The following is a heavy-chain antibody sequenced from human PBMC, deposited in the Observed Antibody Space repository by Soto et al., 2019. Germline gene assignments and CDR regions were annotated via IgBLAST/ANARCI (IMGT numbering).Heavy chain of an antibody. Sequence: QVQLVQSGAEVKKPGSSVKVSCKASGGTFSSYAISWVRQAPGQGLEWMGGIIPIFGTANYAQKFQGRVTMTADESTRTGYMELSSLRSEDTAVYYCARGPYDSSGYYHHFDYWGQGTLVTVSS. D-gene: IGHD3-22*01. CDR1: GGTFSSYA. CDR3: ARGPYDSSGYYHHFDY. V-gene: IGHV1-69*01. J-gene: IGHJ4*02. CDR2: IIPIFGTA.